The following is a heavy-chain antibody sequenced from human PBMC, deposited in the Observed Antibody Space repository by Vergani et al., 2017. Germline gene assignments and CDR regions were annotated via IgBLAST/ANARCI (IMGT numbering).Heavy chain of an antibody. CDR3: TTGPVVVVAPVIDYYYDGMDV. J-gene: IGHJ6*02. V-gene: IGHV3-15*01. CDR2: IKSKTDGGTT. D-gene: IGHD2-15*01. Sequence: EVQLVESGGGLVKPGGSLRLSCAASGFTFSNAWMSWVRQAPGKGLEWVGRIKSKTDGGTTDYAAPVKGRFTISRDDSKNTLYLQMNSLKTEDTAVYYCTTGPVVVVAPVIDYYYDGMDVWGQGTTVTVSS. CDR1: GFTFSNAW.